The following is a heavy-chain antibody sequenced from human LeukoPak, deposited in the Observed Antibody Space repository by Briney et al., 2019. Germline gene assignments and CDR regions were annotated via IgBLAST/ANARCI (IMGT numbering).Heavy chain of an antibody. D-gene: IGHD1-26*01. Sequence: GRSLRLSCAASGFTFSSYAMDWVRQAPGKGLEWVAFISYDGSNKYYADSVKGRFTISRDNSKNTLYLQMNSLRAEDTAVYYCARDPSRVGARPFDYWGQGTLVTVSS. V-gene: IGHV3-30-3*01. J-gene: IGHJ4*02. CDR2: ISYDGSNK. CDR1: GFTFSSYA. CDR3: ARDPSRVGARPFDY.